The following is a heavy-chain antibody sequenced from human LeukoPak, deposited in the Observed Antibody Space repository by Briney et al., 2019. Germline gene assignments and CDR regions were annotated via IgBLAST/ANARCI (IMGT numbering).Heavy chain of an antibody. CDR3: ARDNAVAGNDY. V-gene: IGHV1-18*01. D-gene: IGHD6-19*01. CDR1: GYTIKRYG. CDR2: ISAYNGNT. J-gene: IGHJ4*02. Sequence: KVSCKASGYTIKRYGISWVRQAPGQGLEWMGWISAYNGNTNYAQKLQGRVTMTTDTSTSTAYMELRSLRSDDTAVYYCARDNAVAGNDYWGQGTLVTVSS.